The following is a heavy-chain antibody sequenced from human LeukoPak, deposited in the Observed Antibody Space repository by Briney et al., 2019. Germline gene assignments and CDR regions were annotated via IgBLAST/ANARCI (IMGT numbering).Heavy chain of an antibody. V-gene: IGHV3-66*02. J-gene: IGHJ4*02. CDR2: IFTGGTK. CDR3: ARDSDGAAAGSFDY. Sequence: PGGSLRLSCAASGFTVSSNYMSWVRQAPGKGLEWVSVIFTGGTKYYADSVKGRFTISRDNSKNTLYLQMNSLRAEDTAVYYCARDSDGAAAGSFDYWGQGTLVTVSS. CDR1: GFTVSSNY. D-gene: IGHD6-13*01.